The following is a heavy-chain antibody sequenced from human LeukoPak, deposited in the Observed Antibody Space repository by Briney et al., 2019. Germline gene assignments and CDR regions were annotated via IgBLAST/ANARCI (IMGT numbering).Heavy chain of an antibody. CDR1: GFTFGRYW. CDR2: ITTDGSGT. CDR3: ARGAIAGANFDY. J-gene: IGHJ4*02. V-gene: IGHV3-74*01. Sequence: PGGSLRLSCADSGFTFGRYWMHWVRQAPGKGLVWVSYITTDGSGTSYADSVKGRFTISRDNAKNTLYLQMNSLRAEDTAVYYCARGAIAGANFDYWGQGTLVAVSS. D-gene: IGHD1-26*01.